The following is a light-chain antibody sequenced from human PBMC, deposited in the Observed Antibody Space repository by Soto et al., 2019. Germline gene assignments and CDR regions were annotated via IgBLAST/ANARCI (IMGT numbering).Light chain of an antibody. CDR3: QHYDGSPPRYT. Sequence: EIVLTQSPATLSLSPGERATLSCRASQSVSSSYLAWYQQKPGQAPRLFFSGASSRAAGIPDRFSGSGSGTDFTLTISRLEPEDFAVYYCQHYDGSPPRYTFGQGTKLEIK. J-gene: IGKJ2*01. V-gene: IGKV3-20*01. CDR1: QSVSSSY. CDR2: GAS.